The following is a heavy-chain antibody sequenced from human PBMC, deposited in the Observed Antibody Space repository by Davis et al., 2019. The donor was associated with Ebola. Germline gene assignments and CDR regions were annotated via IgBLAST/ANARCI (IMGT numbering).Heavy chain of an antibody. D-gene: IGHD6-19*01. CDR1: GFTFSGSA. CDR2: IRIKANSYAI. Sequence: GESLKIPCAASGFTFSGSAMHWVRQASGKGLVWVGRIRIKANSYAIAYAPSVKGRFTISRYDSKNTAYLQMNSLKTEDTAVYYCTASYSSGSPVDVWGKGTTVTVSS. CDR3: TASYSSGSPVDV. V-gene: IGHV3-73*01. J-gene: IGHJ6*04.